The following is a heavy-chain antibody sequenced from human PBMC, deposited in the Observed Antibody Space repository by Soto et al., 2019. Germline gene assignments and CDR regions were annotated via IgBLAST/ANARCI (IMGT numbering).Heavy chain of an antibody. V-gene: IGHV3-30-3*01. J-gene: IGHJ4*02. Sequence: PGGSLRLSCAASGFTFSSYAMHWVRQAPGKGLEWVAVISYDGSNKYYADSVKGRFTIYRDNSMNTLYLQMNTLRVEDTAVYYCAKVSSSWYAGFFDLWGQGTLVTVSS. D-gene: IGHD6-13*01. CDR2: ISYDGSNK. CDR3: AKVSSSWYAGFFDL. CDR1: GFTFSSYA.